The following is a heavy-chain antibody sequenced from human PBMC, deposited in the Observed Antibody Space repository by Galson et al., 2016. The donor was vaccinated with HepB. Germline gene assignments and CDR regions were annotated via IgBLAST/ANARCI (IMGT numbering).Heavy chain of an antibody. J-gene: IGHJ4*02. CDR2: ISSSSTI. CDR3: AREIPSRGKSDY. Sequence: SLRLSCAASGFTFSNYGMHWIRQAPGKGLEWVSYISSSSTIYYADSVKGRFTISRDNAKNSLYLQMNSLRDEDTAVYYCAREIPSRGKSDYWGQGTLVTVSS. V-gene: IGHV3-48*02. CDR1: GFTFSNYG. D-gene: IGHD3-10*01.